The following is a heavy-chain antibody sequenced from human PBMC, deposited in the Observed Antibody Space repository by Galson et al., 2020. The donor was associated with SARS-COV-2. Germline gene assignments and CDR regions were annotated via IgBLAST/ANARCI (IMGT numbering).Heavy chain of an antibody. CDR1: GFTFSSYA. Sequence: GGSLRLSCAASGFTFSSYAMHWVRQAPGKGLEWVAVISYDGSNKYYADSVKGRFTISRDNSKNTLYLQMNSLRAEDTDVYYCARDELLNGGLDDWGQGTLVTVSS. J-gene: IGHJ4*02. V-gene: IGHV3-30*04. D-gene: IGHD1-26*01. CDR2: ISYDGSNK. CDR3: ARDELLNGGLDD.